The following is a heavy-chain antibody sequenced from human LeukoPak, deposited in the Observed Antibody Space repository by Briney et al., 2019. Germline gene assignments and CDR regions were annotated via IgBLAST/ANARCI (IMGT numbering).Heavy chain of an antibody. CDR3: AKGGIAARLYYFDY. J-gene: IGHJ4*02. D-gene: IGHD6-6*01. CDR2: ISWNSGSI. V-gene: IGHV3-9*01. Sequence: PGGSLRLSCAASGFTFDDYAMHWVRQAPGKGLEWVSGISWNSGSIGYADSVKGRFTISRDNAKNSLHLQMNSLRAEDTALYYCAKGGIAARLYYFDYWGQGTLVTVSS. CDR1: GFTFDDYA.